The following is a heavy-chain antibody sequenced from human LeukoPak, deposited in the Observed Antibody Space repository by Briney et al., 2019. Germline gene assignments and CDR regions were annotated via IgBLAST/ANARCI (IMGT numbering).Heavy chain of an antibody. Sequence: GGSLRLSCAASGFTFSSYGMHWVRQAPGKGLEWVAVISYDGSNKYYADSVKGRFTISRDNAKNSLYLQMNSLRAEDTAVYYCARDGFHLTYYYDRSGKTYYFDYWGQGTLVTVSS. J-gene: IGHJ4*02. CDR2: ISYDGSNK. V-gene: IGHV3-33*05. D-gene: IGHD3-22*01. CDR1: GFTFSSYG. CDR3: ARDGFHLTYYYDRSGKTYYFDY.